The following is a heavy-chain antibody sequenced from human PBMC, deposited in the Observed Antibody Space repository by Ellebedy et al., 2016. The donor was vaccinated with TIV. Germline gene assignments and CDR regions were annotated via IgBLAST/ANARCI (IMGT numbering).Heavy chain of an antibody. CDR1: GFTFSDYG. D-gene: IGHD5-18*01. V-gene: IGHV3-30*03. CDR2: ISDKGRTQ. CDR3: ARGYSDDKGVDAFDI. Sequence: PGGSLRLSCAASGFTFSDYGMHWVRRTPGKGLEWIGVISDKGRTQYYRDSVKGRITISRDNSKNTLYLQMNSLRAEDTAVYYCARGYSDDKGVDAFDIWGQGTMVTVSS. J-gene: IGHJ3*02.